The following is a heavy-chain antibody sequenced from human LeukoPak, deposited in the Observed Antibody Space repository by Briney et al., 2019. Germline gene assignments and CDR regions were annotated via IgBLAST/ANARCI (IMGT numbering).Heavy chain of an antibody. CDR1: GFTFSSCW. V-gene: IGHV3-23*01. Sequence: GGSLRLSCAASGFTFSSCWMHWVRQAPGKGLEWVSTISGSGGSTFYADSVKGRFTISRDNSRNTLYLQMNSLRAEDTAIYYCAKDDYSYYAMDVWGRGTTVTVSS. CDR2: ISGSGGST. J-gene: IGHJ6*02. CDR3: AKDDYSYYAMDV.